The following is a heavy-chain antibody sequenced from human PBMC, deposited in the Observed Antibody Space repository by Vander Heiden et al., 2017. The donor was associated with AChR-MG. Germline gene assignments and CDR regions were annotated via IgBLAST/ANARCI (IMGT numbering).Heavy chain of an antibody. CDR3: AKVGVVGAFDP. CDR2: ISYDGSNK. V-gene: IGHV3-30*18. D-gene: IGHD1-26*01. Sequence: QVQLVESGGGVVQPGRSMRLSCAAAALTFGGYGMRWGREDPGKGLEWVTVISYDGSNKYYTDSVKSRFTISRNNSKNTLYLQMNSLRAEDTAVYYCAKVGVVGAFDPWGQGTLVTVSS. J-gene: IGHJ5*02. CDR1: ALTFGGYG.